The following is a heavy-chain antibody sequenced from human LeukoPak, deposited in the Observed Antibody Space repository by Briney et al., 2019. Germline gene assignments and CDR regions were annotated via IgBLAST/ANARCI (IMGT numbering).Heavy chain of an antibody. J-gene: IGHJ4*02. CDR2: ISGSGGST. V-gene: IGHV3-23*01. CDR3: AILVAGTFD. Sequence: GGPLKLSCAAPGFTFSSYAMSWVRQAPGKGLEWVSAISGSGGSTYYADSVKGRFTISRDNSKNTLYLQMNSLRAEDTAVYYCAILVAGTFDWGQGTLVTVSS. D-gene: IGHD6-19*01. CDR1: GFTFSSYA.